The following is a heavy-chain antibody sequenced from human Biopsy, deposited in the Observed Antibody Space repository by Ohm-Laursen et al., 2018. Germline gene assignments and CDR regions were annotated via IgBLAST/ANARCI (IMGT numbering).Heavy chain of an antibody. CDR1: RDSISNYY. D-gene: IGHD3-16*01. V-gene: IGHV4-59*01. Sequence: SDTLSLTCTVSRDSISNYYWTWIRQSPGKGLEWIGYIYYTGSTNYNPSVKSRVTISVDTSKNQFSLKLNSVTAADRAVYFCARDSRGGHLDTTLITGKNLDSWGQGILVTVSS. J-gene: IGHJ4*02. CDR2: IYYTGST. CDR3: ARDSRGGHLDTTLITGKNLDS.